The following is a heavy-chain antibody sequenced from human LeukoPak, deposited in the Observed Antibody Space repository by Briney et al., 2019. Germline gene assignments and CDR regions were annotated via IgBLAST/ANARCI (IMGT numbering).Heavy chain of an antibody. CDR1: GFSFTNGW. Sequence: GGCLRLSCVVSGFSFTNGWMSWVRQAPGKGLEWVGRIKRKTDSGTIDYGAPVKGRFTISRDDSKNTVCLQMNSLKTEDTAVYYCTAGLEKSDFDYWGQGTLVTVSS. J-gene: IGHJ4*02. D-gene: IGHD1-1*01. V-gene: IGHV3-15*01. CDR2: IKRKTDSGTI. CDR3: TAGLEKSDFDY.